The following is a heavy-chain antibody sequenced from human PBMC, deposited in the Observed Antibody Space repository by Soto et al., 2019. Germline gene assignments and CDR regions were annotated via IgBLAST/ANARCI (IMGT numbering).Heavy chain of an antibody. CDR2: ISGDGLSK. J-gene: IGHJ3*02. V-gene: IGHV3-23*01. Sequence: SLRLSGSAAPTTFSGFTMTRVRQAPGEGLAWVSAISGDGLSKYYAGSVKGRLPISRDNYKTKLYLQMKSLRAEDTAVYYCARRPDAFDIWGRGTMVTVSS. CDR1: PTTFSGFT. CDR3: ARRPDAFDI.